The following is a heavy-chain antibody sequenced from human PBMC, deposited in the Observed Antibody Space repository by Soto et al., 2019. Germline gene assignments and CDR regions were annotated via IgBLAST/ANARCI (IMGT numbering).Heavy chain of an antibody. J-gene: IGHJ5*02. CDR3: ARAGGNFDP. V-gene: IGHV4-59*11. Sequence: SETLSLTCTVSGGSICGHYWGWIRQPSGKAPEWIGQIFYSGGTNYNPSLEGRVTMSVDTSKSQFSLKLSSMTAADTAVYYCARAGGNFDPWGQGTMVTVSS. CDR1: GGSICGHY. CDR2: IFYSGGT.